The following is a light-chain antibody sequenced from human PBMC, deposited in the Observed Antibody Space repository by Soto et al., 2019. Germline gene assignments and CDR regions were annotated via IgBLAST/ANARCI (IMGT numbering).Light chain of an antibody. Sequence: QSALTQPPSASGSPGQSVTISCTGTNSDIGIYDFVSWYQQHPGKAPKLLIYEVSKRPSGVPDRFSGSKSGNTASLTVSDLQTEDAADYFCRAYAGTNDLGVFGGGTKLTVL. CDR2: EVS. V-gene: IGLV2-8*01. J-gene: IGLJ3*02. CDR1: NSDIGIYDF. CDR3: RAYAGTNDLGV.